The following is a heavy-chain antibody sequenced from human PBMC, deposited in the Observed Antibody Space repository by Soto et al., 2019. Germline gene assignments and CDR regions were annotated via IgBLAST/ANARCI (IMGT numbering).Heavy chain of an antibody. CDR1: GFTFSSYP. V-gene: IGHV3-23*01. CDR2: LTGSGGST. CDR3: AKKGYDWNDHYYYYGLDV. Sequence: GGSLRLSCAASGFTFSSYPMSWVRQAPGKGLEWVTGLTGSGGSTYYAGSVKGRFTISRDNSKSTLYLQMNSLRAEDTAVYYCAKKGYDWNDHYYYYGLDVWGQGTTVTVSS. D-gene: IGHD1-1*01. J-gene: IGHJ6*02.